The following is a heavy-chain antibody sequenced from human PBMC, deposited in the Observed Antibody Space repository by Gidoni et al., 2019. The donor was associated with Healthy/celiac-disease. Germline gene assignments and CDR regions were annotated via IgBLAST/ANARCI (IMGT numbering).Heavy chain of an antibody. J-gene: IGHJ4*02. CDR1: GGTFSSYA. CDR3: ARYCSSTSCYTEGVFDY. Sequence: QVQLVQSGAEVKKPGSSVKVSCKASGGTFSSYAISWVRQAPGQGLEWMGGIIPIVGTANYAQKFQGRVTITADKSTSTAYMELSSLRSEDTAVYYCARYCSSTSCYTEGVFDYWGQGTLVTVSS. D-gene: IGHD2-2*02. CDR2: IIPIVGTA. V-gene: IGHV1-69*06.